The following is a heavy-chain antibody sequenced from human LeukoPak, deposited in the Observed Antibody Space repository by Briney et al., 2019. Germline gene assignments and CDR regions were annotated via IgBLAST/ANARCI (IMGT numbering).Heavy chain of an antibody. CDR1: GFTVSSNY. Sequence: PGGSLRLSCAASGFTVSSNYMSWVRQAPGKGLEWVSVIYSGGSTYYADSVKGRFTISRDNSKNTLYLQMNSLRAEDTAVYYCARTLRGSSWSHFDYWGQGTLVTVSS. V-gene: IGHV3-53*01. D-gene: IGHD6-13*01. J-gene: IGHJ4*02. CDR2: IYSGGST. CDR3: ARTLRGSSWSHFDY.